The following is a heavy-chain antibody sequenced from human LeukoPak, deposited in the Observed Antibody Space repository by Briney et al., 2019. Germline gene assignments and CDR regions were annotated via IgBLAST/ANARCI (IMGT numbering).Heavy chain of an antibody. V-gene: IGHV4-38-2*01. CDR1: GYSISNGYH. D-gene: IGHD1-20*01. Sequence: PSETLSLTCAVSGYSISNGYHWGWIRQPPGKGLEWIGSIYRSGSTYYNPSLKSRVTISVDTSKNHFSLRLSSVTAADTAVYYCARVNWNCDYWGQGTLVTVSS. J-gene: IGHJ4*02. CDR3: ARVNWNCDY. CDR2: IYRSGST.